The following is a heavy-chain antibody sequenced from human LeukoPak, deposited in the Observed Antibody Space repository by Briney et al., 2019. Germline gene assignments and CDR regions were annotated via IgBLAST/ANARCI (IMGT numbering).Heavy chain of an antibody. CDR3: ARGRFNGWHSNSEYFQH. J-gene: IGHJ1*01. D-gene: IGHD4-11*01. CDR2: INHSGST. Sequence: SETLSLTCAVYGGSFSGYYWSWIRQPPGKGLEWIGEINHSGSTNYNPSLKSRVTISVDTSKNQFSLKLSSVTAADTAVYYCARGRFNGWHSNSEYFQHWGQGTLVTVSS. CDR1: GGSFSGYY. V-gene: IGHV4-34*01.